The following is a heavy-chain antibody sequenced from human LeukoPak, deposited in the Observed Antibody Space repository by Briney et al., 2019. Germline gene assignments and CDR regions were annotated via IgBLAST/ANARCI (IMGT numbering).Heavy chain of an antibody. Sequence: GGSLRLSCAASGFTFSSYAISWVRQAPGKGLEWVSAISGSGGSTYYADSVKGRFTISRDNSKNTLYLQMNSLRAEDTAVYYCAKDRAGVYSYGYFDYWGQGTLVTVSS. CDR1: GFTFSSYA. CDR2: ISGSGGST. V-gene: IGHV3-23*01. CDR3: AKDRAGVYSYGYFDY. J-gene: IGHJ4*02. D-gene: IGHD5-18*01.